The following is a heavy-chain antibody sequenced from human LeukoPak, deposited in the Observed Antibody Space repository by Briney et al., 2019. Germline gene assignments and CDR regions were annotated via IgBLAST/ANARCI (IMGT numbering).Heavy chain of an antibody. CDR3: ARALDTLVGGNNWFDP. CDR2: ISGYNGNA. V-gene: IGHV1-18*01. Sequence: ASVKVSCKASGYSFTNYGFSWVRQAPGQGLEWMGWISGYNGNANYAQKFQGRVTMTTDTSTSTAYMELRSLRSDDTAVYYCARALDTLVGGNNWFDPWGQGTLVTVSS. D-gene: IGHD2-15*01. J-gene: IGHJ5*02. CDR1: GYSFTNYG.